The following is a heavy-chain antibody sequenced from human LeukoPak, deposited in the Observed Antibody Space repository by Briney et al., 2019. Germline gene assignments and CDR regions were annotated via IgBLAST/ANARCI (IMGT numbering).Heavy chain of an antibody. J-gene: IGHJ6*03. V-gene: IGHV4-59*01. D-gene: IGHD5-18*01. Sequence: SETLSLTGTVSGGSISSYYWSWIRQRPGKGLEWIGYIYYSGSTNYNPSLKSRVTISVDTSKNQFSLKLRSVTAADTAVYYCARTTGGGYIGYFYYYYMDVWGKGTTVTISS. CDR1: GGSISSYY. CDR2: IYYSGST. CDR3: ARTTGGGYIGYFYYYYMDV.